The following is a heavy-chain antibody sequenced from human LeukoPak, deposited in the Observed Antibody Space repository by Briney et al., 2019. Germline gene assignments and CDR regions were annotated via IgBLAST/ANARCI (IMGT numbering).Heavy chain of an antibody. J-gene: IGHJ5*02. D-gene: IGHD4-23*01. Sequence: ASVKVSCKASGYTFTTYDINWVRQATGQGLEWMGWMDPNSGNTGYAQKFQGRVTMTRNTSISTAYMELRSLRSEDTAVYYCARGPNKSDGGNSGSAWFDPWGQGTLVTVSS. V-gene: IGHV1-8*01. CDR3: ARGPNKSDGGNSGSAWFDP. CDR2: MDPNSGNT. CDR1: GYTFTTYD.